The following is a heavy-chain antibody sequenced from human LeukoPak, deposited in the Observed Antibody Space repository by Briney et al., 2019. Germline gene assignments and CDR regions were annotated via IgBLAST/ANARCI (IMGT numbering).Heavy chain of an antibody. D-gene: IGHD3-10*01. CDR3: ARGPITMVRGVSLLAENYGMDV. CDR2: IYHSGST. Sequence: SETLPLTCAVSGYSISSGYYWGWIRQPPGKGLEWIGSIYHSGSTYYNPSLKSRVTISVDTSKNQFSLKLSSVTAADTAVYYCARGPITMVRGVSLLAENYGMDVWGKGTTVTVSS. V-gene: IGHV4-38-2*01. CDR1: GYSISSGYY. J-gene: IGHJ6*04.